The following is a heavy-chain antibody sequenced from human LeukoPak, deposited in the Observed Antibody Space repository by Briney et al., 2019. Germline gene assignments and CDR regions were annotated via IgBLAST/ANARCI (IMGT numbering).Heavy chain of an antibody. CDR3: ARAFYDSSGYYFDY. D-gene: IGHD3-22*01. Sequence: GASVKVSCKASGYTFTSYAMNWVRQATGQGLEWMGWMNPNSGNTGYAQKFQGRVTITRNTSISTAYMELSSLRSEDTAVYYCARAFYDSSGYYFDYWGQGTLVTVSS. CDR1: GYTFTSYA. CDR2: MNPNSGNT. J-gene: IGHJ4*02. V-gene: IGHV1-8*03.